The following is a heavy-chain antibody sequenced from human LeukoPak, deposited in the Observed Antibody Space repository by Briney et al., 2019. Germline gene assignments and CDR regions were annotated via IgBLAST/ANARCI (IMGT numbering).Heavy chain of an antibody. CDR2: IYHSGST. CDR3: ARQPYMLGAYYFDY. J-gene: IGHJ4*02. CDR1: GGSISSSNW. Sequence: SETLSLTCAVSGGSISSSNWWSWVRQPPGKGLEWIGEIYHSGSTNYNPSLKSRDTLSVDTSKNQFSLKLGSVTAADTAVYYCARQPYMLGAYYFDYWGQGTLVTVSS. D-gene: IGHD1-26*01. V-gene: IGHV4-4*02.